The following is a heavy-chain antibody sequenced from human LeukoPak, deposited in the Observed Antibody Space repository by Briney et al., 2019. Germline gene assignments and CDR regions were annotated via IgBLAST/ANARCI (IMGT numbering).Heavy chain of an antibody. CDR3: TTSYSGNSWYDWFGP. D-gene: IGHD6-13*01. Sequence: HPGGSLRLSCAASGFTFSGSSIHWVRQASGKGLEWVGLIRTKANTYATAYAASVTGRFTISRDDSKTTSYLQMNSLKTEDTALYFCTTSYSGNSWYDWFGPWGQGTLVTVCS. CDR1: GFTFSGSS. V-gene: IGHV3-73*01. CDR2: IRTKANTYAT. J-gene: IGHJ5*02.